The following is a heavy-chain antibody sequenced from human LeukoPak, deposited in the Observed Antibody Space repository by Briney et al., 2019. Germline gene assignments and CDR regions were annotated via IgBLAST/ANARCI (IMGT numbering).Heavy chain of an antibody. CDR2: MSSDGINS. D-gene: IGHD3-10*01. V-gene: IGHV3-30*04. CDR1: GFXFRMSG. J-gene: IGHJ4*02. CDR3: AKDHAGSGRAFEY. Sequence: GGSLRLSCATSGFXFRMSGVHWVRQAPGKGLEWVALMSSDGINSYYADSVKGRFTVSRDTSKDIVYLQMNSLRADDTAIYYCAKDHAGSGRAFEYWGQGTLLTVSS.